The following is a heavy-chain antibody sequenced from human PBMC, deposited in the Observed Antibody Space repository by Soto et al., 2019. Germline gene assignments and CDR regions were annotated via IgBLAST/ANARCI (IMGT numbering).Heavy chain of an antibody. CDR2: IYPGDSDT. D-gene: IGHD4-17*01. CDR1: GYSFTSYW. J-gene: IGHJ3*02. V-gene: IGHV5-51*01. Sequence: LGESLKISCKGSGYSFTSYWIGWVRQMPGKGLEWMGIIYPGDSDTRYSPSFQGQVTISADKSISTAYLQWSSLKASDTAMYYCASCYDYGGNSGDVRCAFDIWGQGTMVTVSS. CDR3: ASCYDYGGNSGDVRCAFDI.